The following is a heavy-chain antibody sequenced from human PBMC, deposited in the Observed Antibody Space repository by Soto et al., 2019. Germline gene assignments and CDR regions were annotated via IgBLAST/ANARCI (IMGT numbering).Heavy chain of an antibody. CDR1: GGTFSSYA. CDR3: ARDRGYYYDSSGYDDY. J-gene: IGHJ4*02. D-gene: IGHD3-22*01. CDR2: IIPIFGTA. Sequence: ASVKVSCKASGGTFSSYAISWVRQAPGQGLEWMGGIIPIFGTANYAQKFQGRVTITADKSTSTAYMELSSLRSEDTAVYYCARDRGYYYDSSGYDDYWGQGTLVTVSS. V-gene: IGHV1-69*06.